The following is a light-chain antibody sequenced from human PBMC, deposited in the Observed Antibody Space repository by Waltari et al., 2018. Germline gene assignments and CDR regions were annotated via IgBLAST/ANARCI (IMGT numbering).Light chain of an antibody. J-gene: IGKJ2*01. CDR1: QRINTW. V-gene: IGKV1-5*01. Sequence: TQMTQSPSASSASVGARVTITCRASQRINTWMAWNQQRPGKAPKVLIYDVSTLESGVPSRFGGSGSGTEFTLAINNLQPEDFATYYCQQYYRYYTFGQGTKLEIK. CDR2: DVS. CDR3: QQYYRYYT.